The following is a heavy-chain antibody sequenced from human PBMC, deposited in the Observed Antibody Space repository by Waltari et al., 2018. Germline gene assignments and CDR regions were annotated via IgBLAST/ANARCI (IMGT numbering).Heavy chain of an antibody. D-gene: IGHD5-18*01. CDR1: GFTVSTTH. J-gene: IGHJ4*02. CDR2: IYPAGST. CDR3: ATARDEDTAMVFFDH. Sequence: DVQLVESGGALVHPGGSLRLSCAASGFTVSTTHMSWVRQAPGKGREWVSIIYPAGSTFDADSVVGRFTISRDSSQNTLHLQMRNLRPEDTAIYYCATARDEDTAMVFFDHWGQGTQVSVSS. V-gene: IGHV3-66*02.